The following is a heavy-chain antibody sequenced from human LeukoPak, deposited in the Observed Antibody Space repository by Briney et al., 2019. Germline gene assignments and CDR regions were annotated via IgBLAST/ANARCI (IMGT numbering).Heavy chain of an antibody. V-gene: IGHV1-69*04. J-gene: IGHJ4*02. CDR3: ARDLASYSGSYFDY. CDR1: GGTFSSYA. Sequence: ASVKVSCKASGGTFSSYAISWVRQAPGQGLEWMGRIIPILGIANYAQKLQGRVTMTTDTSTSTAYMELRSLRSDDTAVYYCARDLASYSGSYFDYWGQGTLVTVSS. CDR2: IIPILGIA. D-gene: IGHD1-26*01.